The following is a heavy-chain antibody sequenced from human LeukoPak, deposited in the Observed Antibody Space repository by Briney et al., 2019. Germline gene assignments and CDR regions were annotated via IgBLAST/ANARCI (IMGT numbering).Heavy chain of an antibody. CDR1: GGSIISYY. CDR3: ARAPTWFDT. CDR2: ISYSGST. Sequence: SETLSLTCGVSGGSIISYYWSWIRQSPEKGLEWIGYISYSGSTNYNPSLKSRVTISLDTSKNQFSLKLSSVTAADSAIYYCARAPTWFDTWGQGTLVTVSS. V-gene: IGHV4-59*01. J-gene: IGHJ5*02.